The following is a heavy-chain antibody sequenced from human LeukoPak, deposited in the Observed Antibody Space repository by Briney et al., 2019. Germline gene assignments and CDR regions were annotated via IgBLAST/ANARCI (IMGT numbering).Heavy chain of an antibody. D-gene: IGHD5-12*01. V-gene: IGHV4-39*01. CDR1: AGSFISSSHH. Sequence: SETLSLTCTVSAGSFISSSHHWGWIRQSPGKGLEWIGTVYYGRTTYYNPSLDGRVTISLDTSANHFSLQLNSVTAADTAVYYCVRHDGRGGATMGAFDSWGQGTLVTVSS. CDR2: VYYGRTT. J-gene: IGHJ5*01. CDR3: VRHDGRGGATMGAFDS.